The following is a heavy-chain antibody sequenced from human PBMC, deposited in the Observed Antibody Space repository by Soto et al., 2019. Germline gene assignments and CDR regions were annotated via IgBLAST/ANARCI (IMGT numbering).Heavy chain of an antibody. CDR1: GYSFTSYW. CDR3: ARPQINFGLHTDEYYFDY. V-gene: IGHV5-51*01. Sequence: GESLKISCKGSGYSFTSYWIGWVRQMPGKGLEWMGIIYPGDSDTRYSPSFQGQVTISADKSISTAYLQWSSLKASDTAMYYCARPQINFGLHTDEYYFDYWGQGTLVTVSS. CDR2: IYPGDSDT. J-gene: IGHJ4*02. D-gene: IGHD3-16*01.